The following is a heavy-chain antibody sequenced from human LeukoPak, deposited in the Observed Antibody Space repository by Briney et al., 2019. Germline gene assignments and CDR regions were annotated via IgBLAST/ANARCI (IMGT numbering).Heavy chain of an antibody. CDR2: INHSGST. CDR3: ARGYYYGMDV. V-gene: IGHV4-34*01. CDR1: GGSFSGYY. Sequence: SETLSLTCAVYGGSFSGYYWSWIRQPPGKGLEWIGEINHSGSTNYYPSLKSRVTISVDTSKNQFSLKLSSVTAADTAVYYCARGYYYGMDVWGQGTTVTVSS. J-gene: IGHJ6*02.